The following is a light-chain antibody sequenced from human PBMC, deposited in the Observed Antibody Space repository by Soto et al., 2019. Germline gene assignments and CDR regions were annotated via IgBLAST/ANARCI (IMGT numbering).Light chain of an antibody. J-gene: IGLJ1*01. CDR1: SSNFGGNP. Sequence: QSVLTQPHSASGTPGQRVTISCSGSSSNFGGNPVHWYQHVPTTAPKLLIYTNTQRPSGVPDRFSGSKSGTSASLAISGLQSEDEADYYCASWDDSLNGPVFGTGTKLTVL. CDR2: TNT. CDR3: ASWDDSLNGPV. V-gene: IGLV1-44*01.